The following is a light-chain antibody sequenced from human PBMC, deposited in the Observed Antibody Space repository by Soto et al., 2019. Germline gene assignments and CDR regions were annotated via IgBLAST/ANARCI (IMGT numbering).Light chain of an antibody. V-gene: IGKV1-9*01. CDR3: QHYKMYSPWT. J-gene: IGKJ1*01. CDR2: VAS. Sequence: IQLTQSPSSLSASVGDRVTITCRASQAISSHLAWYQQKPGKAPKLLVYVASTLQSGVPSRFSGSGSGTEFTLTISSLQPDDFATYYCQHYKMYSPWTFGQGTKVDIK. CDR1: QAISSH.